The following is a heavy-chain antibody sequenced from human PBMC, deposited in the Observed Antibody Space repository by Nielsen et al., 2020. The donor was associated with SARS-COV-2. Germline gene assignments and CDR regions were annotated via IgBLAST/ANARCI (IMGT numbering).Heavy chain of an antibody. V-gene: IGHV3-33*01. J-gene: IGHJ4*02. Sequence: GGSLRLSCAASGFTFSSYGMHWVRQAPGKGLEWVAVIWYDGSNKYYADSVKGRFTISRDNSKNTLYLQMNSLRAEDTAVYYCASPSIQRDFDYWGQGTLVTVSS. CDR2: IWYDGSNK. CDR1: GFTFSSYG. D-gene: IGHD5-18*01. CDR3: ASPSIQRDFDY.